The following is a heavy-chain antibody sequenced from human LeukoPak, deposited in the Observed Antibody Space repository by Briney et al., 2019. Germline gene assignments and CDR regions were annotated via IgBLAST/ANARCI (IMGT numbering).Heavy chain of an antibody. J-gene: IGHJ3*02. Sequence: SETLALTCTVSGGSISSSSYYWGWIRQPAGTGLEWIWRISSSGSTNYNPSLKSRVTISVDTSKNQFSLKLSSVTAADTAVYFCARGPYSYDSPGAFDIWGQGTMVTVSS. CDR1: GGSISSSSYY. CDR3: ARGPYSYDSPGAFDI. V-gene: IGHV4-61*02. D-gene: IGHD3-22*01. CDR2: ISSSGST.